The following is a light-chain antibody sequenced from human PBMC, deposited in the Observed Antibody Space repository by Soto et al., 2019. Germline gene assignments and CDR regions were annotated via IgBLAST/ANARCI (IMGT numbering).Light chain of an antibody. V-gene: IGLV2-8*01. J-gene: IGLJ3*02. CDR2: DVS. Sequence: QSVLTQPPSASGSPGQSVTISCTGTSSDVGAYNFVSWFQQHPGKAPKLMIYDVSKRPSGVPDRFSGSKSDNTASLTVYGLQAEDGGDYFWFSYASSDKWVFGGGTKLTVL. CDR1: SSDVGAYNF. CDR3: FSYASSDKWV.